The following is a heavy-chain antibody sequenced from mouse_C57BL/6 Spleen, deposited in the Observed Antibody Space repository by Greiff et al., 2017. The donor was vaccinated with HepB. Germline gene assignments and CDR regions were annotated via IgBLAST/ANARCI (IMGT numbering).Heavy chain of an antibody. J-gene: IGHJ4*01. D-gene: IGHD1-1*01. CDR3: ARNYYGSSYDAMDY. V-gene: IGHV1-72*01. CDR2: IDPNSGGT. Sequence: VQLQESGAELVKPGASVKLSCKASGYTFTSYWMHWVKQRPGRGLEWIGRIDPNSGGTKYNEKFKSKATLTVDKPSSTAYMQLSSLTSEDSAVYYCARNYYGSSYDAMDYWGQGTSVTVSS. CDR1: GYTFTSYW.